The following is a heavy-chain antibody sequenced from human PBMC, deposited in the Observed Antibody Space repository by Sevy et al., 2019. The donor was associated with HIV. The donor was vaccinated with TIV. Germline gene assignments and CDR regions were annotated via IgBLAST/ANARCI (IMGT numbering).Heavy chain of an antibody. J-gene: IGHJ5*02. CDR2: IIPMFGTT. D-gene: IGHD2-8*02. Sequence: ASVKVSCKASGGTFNSYAVTWVRQAPGQGLEWMGGIIPMFGTTNYAQQFQGRVSITADVSTNTVYMELGSLTSEDTAVYYCAEDRVGEVPYCSGGVCRGWFDPWGQGTLVTVSS. CDR1: GGTFNSYA. CDR3: AEDRVGEVPYCSGGVCRGWFDP. V-gene: IGHV1-69*13.